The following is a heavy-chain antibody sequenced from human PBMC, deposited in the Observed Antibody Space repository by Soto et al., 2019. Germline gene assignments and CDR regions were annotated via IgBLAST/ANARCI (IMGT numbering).Heavy chain of an antibody. D-gene: IGHD2-2*01. J-gene: IGHJ5*02. V-gene: IGHV4-61*01. Sequence: QVQLQESGPGLVKPSETLSLTCTVSGGSVSSGSYNWSWIRQPPGRGLEWIGYIYYSGSTNYNPSLKSRVTISVDTSKNQFSLKLSSVTAADTAVYYCARNCISTSCRNWFDPWGQGTLVTVSS. CDR3: ARNCISTSCRNWFDP. CDR1: GGSVSSGSYN. CDR2: IYYSGST.